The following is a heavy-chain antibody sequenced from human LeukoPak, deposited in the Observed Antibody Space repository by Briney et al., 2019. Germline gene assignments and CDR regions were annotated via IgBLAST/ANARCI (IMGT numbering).Heavy chain of an antibody. CDR1: GFTFSSYA. D-gene: IGHD2-21*01. Sequence: GGSLRLSCAASGFTFSSYAMSWVRQAPGKGLEWVSAISGSGGSTYYADSVKDRFTISRDNSKNTLYLQMNSLRAEDTAVYYCAKERDPVAVIAMGYFDYWGQGTLVTVSS. J-gene: IGHJ4*02. CDR2: ISGSGGST. CDR3: AKERDPVAVIAMGYFDY. V-gene: IGHV3-23*01.